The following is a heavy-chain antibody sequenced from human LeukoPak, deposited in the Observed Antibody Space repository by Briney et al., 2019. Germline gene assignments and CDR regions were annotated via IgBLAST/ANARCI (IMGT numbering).Heavy chain of an antibody. CDR3: ARDRAKVIATLME. CDR1: GGTFSSYA. V-gene: IGHV1-69*04. D-gene: IGHD2-21*01. CDR2: IIPILGIA. J-gene: IGHJ4*02. Sequence: SVKVSCKASGGTFSSYAISWVRQAPGQGLEWMGRIIPILGIANYAQKFQGRVTITADKSTSTAYMELSSLRAGDAAVYYCARDRAKVIATLMEWGQGTLVTVSS.